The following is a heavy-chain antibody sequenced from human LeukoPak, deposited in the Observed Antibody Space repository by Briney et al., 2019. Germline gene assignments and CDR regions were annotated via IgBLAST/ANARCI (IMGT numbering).Heavy chain of an antibody. Sequence: GGSLGLSCAASGFSLSAYNINWVRQAPGKGLEWVSCISPSGDHRYYADSVRGRFTISRDNAKNSVYLQMNSLRAEDTAVYYCARDAAYFDSSGYYPDPLDYWGQGTLVSVSS. CDR2: ISPSGDHR. CDR3: ARDAAYFDSSGYYPDPLDY. D-gene: IGHD3-22*01. V-gene: IGHV3-21*01. CDR1: GFSLSAYN. J-gene: IGHJ4*02.